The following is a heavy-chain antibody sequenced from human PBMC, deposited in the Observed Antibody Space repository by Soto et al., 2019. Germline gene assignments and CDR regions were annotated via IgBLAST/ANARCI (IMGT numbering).Heavy chain of an antibody. CDR3: PKAGGGLRSVSARTLRASDF. J-gene: IGHJ4*02. CDR1: GVTFSVYV. Sequence: EVQLLQSGGGLIQPGGSLSLSWAVSGVTFSVYVMSCLRQAPGKALQWVSAVSSSVDTTYYAYSVKGRFTISSDNSNSMLYLRMNTLTVDATAVYYCPKAGGGLRSVSARTLRASDFWGQGTLSTVAS. D-gene: IGHD2-8*02. V-gene: IGHV3-23*01. CDR2: VSSSVDTT.